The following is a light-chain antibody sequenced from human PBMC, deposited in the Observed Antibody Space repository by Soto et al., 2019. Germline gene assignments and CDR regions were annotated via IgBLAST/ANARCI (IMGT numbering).Light chain of an antibody. J-gene: IGLJ1*01. CDR2: EVS. V-gene: IGLV2-8*01. CDR3: SSYAGSDNLGV. Sequence: QSALTQPPSASGSPGQSVTITWTVTRSDVGGYNYVSWYQQHPGKAPKLMIYEVSKRPSGVPDRFSGSKSGNTASLTVSGLQAEDEADYYCSSYAGSDNLGVFGTGTKVTVL. CDR1: RSDVGGYNY.